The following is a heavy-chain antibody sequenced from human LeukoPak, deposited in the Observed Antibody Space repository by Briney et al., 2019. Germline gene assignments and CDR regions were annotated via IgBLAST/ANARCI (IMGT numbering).Heavy chain of an antibody. CDR2: MNPNNSDI. D-gene: IGHD1-14*01. CDR3: VRVPPGTTIYAY. CDR1: GYTFTSYH. Sequence: ASVKVSCKASGYTFTSYHINWVRQATGQGLEWVGWMNPNNSDIGYAQKFQGRVTMTRNTSVGTAYMELSSLRSEDTAIYYCVRVPPGTTIYAYWGQGTLVTVSS. J-gene: IGHJ4*02. V-gene: IGHV1-8*01.